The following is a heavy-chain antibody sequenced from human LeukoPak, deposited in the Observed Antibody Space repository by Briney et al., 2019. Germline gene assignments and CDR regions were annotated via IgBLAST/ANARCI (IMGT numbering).Heavy chain of an antibody. CDR2: IYTSGST. Sequence: SETLSLTCTVSGGSISSGCYYWIWLPPPAGKGLEWIGRIYTSGSTNYIPSLKSRVTISVDTSKSQFSLKLSSVTAADTAVYYCASYAGGYWGQGTLVTVSS. J-gene: IGHJ4*02. CDR3: ASYAGGY. D-gene: IGHD3-16*01. CDR1: GGSISSGCYY. V-gene: IGHV4-61*02.